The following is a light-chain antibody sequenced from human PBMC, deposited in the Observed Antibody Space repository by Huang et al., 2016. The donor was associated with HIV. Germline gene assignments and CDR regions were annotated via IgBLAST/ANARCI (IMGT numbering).Light chain of an antibody. V-gene: IGKV3-15*01. CDR2: GAS. CDR1: QSISSN. CDR3: QQYNNWPPAIT. J-gene: IGKJ5*01. Sequence: EIVMTQSPATLSVSPGEGATLSCRASQSISSNLAWYQQKSGQAPRLLIYGASTRATDIPARFSGSGSGTEFTLTLSSLQSEDFALYYCQQYNNWPPAITFGQGTRLEIK.